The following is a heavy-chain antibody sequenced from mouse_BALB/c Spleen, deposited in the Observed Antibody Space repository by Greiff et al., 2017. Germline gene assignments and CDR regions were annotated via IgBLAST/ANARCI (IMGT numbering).Heavy chain of an antibody. CDR2: IYPGDGST. V-gene: IGHV1S56*01. CDR3: ARTKGYFDY. Sequence: QVQLKESGPELVKPGASVKMSCKASVYTFTSYYIHWVKQRPGQGLEWIGWIYPGDGSTKYNEKFKGKTTLTADKSSSTAYMLLSSLTSEDSAIYFCARTKGYFDYWGQGTTLTVSS. CDR1: VYTFTSYY. J-gene: IGHJ2*01.